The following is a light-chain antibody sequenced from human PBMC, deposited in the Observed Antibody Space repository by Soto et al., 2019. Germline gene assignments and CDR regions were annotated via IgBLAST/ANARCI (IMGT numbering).Light chain of an antibody. V-gene: IGKV3-15*01. CDR2: GVS. J-gene: IGKJ1*01. Sequence: EIVMMQSPATLSVSPGESVTLSCRASQLFSSNLAWYQHKPGQAPRLLIYGVSTRDTGVPARFSGSGSGTEFTLTISSLQSEDFAVYYCQQYNNWPPTFGQGTKVDIK. CDR3: QQYNNWPPT. CDR1: QLFSSN.